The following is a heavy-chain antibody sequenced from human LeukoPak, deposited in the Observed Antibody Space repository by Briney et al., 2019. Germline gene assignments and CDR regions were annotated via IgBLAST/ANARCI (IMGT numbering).Heavy chain of an antibody. D-gene: IGHD6-13*01. CDR2: IIPIFGTA. J-gene: IGHJ6*02. Sequence: GASVKVSCKASGGTFSSYAISWVRQAPGRGLEWMGGIIPIFGTANYAQKFQGRVTITADESTSTAYMELSSLRSEDTAVYYCARALAAAPYYYYGMDVWGQGTTVTVSS. CDR3: ARALAAAPYYYYGMDV. V-gene: IGHV1-69*13. CDR1: GGTFSSYA.